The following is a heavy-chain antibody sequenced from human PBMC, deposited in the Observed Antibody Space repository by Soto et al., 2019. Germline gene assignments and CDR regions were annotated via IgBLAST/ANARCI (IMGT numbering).Heavy chain of an antibody. J-gene: IGHJ6*02. CDR1: GFTFSSYA. V-gene: IGHV3-30-3*01. CDR2: ISYDGSKK. D-gene: IGHD3-22*01. CDR3: ARDRQVYYYESSSLYYYYGMDV. Sequence: QVQLVESGGGVVQPGRSLRLSCAASGFTFSSYAMHWVRQAPGKGLEWVAVISYDGSKKYYADSVKGRFTISRDNSKNTLYLQRNSLKAEDTAVYYCARDRQVYYYESSSLYYYYGMDVWGQGTTVTGFS.